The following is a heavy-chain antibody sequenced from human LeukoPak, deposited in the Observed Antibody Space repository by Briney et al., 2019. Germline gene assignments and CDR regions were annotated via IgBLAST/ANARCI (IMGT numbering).Heavy chain of an antibody. D-gene: IGHD4-17*01. Sequence: GGSLRLSCAASGFTFSSFGMHWVRQAPGKGLEWVAVISYDGINKSYADSVKGRFTIPRDNSKNTVFLQMNSLRAEDTAVYYCAKVGDYGDYALDYWGQGTLVTVSS. CDR2: ISYDGINK. CDR3: AKVGDYGDYALDY. V-gene: IGHV3-30*18. CDR1: GFTFSSFG. J-gene: IGHJ4*02.